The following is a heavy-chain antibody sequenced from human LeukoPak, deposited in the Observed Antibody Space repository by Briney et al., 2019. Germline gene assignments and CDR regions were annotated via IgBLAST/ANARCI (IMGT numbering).Heavy chain of an antibody. CDR1: GFTFSNYA. V-gene: IGHV3-23*01. J-gene: IGHJ4*02. Sequence: PGGSLRLSCAASGFTFSNYAMSWVRQAPGKGLEWVSAISGSGANTYYADSVKGRFTISRDNSKNNLYLQMNSLRAEDTAVYYCTRVYDSSGYYYYFDYWGQGTLVTVSS. CDR2: ISGSGANT. CDR3: TRVYDSSGYYYYFDY. D-gene: IGHD3-22*01.